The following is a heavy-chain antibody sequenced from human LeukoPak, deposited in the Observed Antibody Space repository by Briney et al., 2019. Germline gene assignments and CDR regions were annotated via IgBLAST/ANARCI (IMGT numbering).Heavy chain of an antibody. CDR2: IKQDGSEE. CDR3: ARVTAVAGTSVGVDA. V-gene: IGHV3-7*01. D-gene: IGHD6-19*01. CDR1: GFIFKSYW. Sequence: GGSLRLSCAASGFIFKSYWMSWVRQAPGKGLEGVANIKQDGSEENYVDSVKGRFTISRDNAKNTLYLQMNSLRAGDTAVYYCARVTAVAGTSVGVDAWGQGILVTVS. J-gene: IGHJ4*02.